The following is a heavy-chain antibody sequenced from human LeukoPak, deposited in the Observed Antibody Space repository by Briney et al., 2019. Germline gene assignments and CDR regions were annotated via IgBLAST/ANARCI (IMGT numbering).Heavy chain of an antibody. V-gene: IGHV3-30-3*01. J-gene: IGHJ6*02. CDR2: ISYDGSNK. CDR3: ARDSYYDSSGYYEDYYYYYGMDV. D-gene: IGHD3-22*01. Sequence: GGSLRLSCTASGFTFGDYAMHWVRQAPGKGLEWVAVISYDGSNKYYADSVKGRFTISRDNSKNTLYLQMNSLRAEDTAVYYCARDSYYDSSGYYEDYYYYYGMDVWGQGTTVTVSS. CDR1: GFTFGDYA.